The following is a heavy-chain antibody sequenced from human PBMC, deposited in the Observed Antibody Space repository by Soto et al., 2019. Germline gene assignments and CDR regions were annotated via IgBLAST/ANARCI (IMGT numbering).Heavy chain of an antibody. V-gene: IGHV4-39*01. CDR2: IYYSGST. Sequence: QLQLQESGPGLVKPSETLSLTCTVSGGSISSSSHYCGWIRQPPGKGLEWIGSIYYSGSTYYNPSLQSRVTISVDTSKNQFSLKLSSVTAADTAVYYCARHPFYGSGRAFDIWGQGTMVTVSS. D-gene: IGHD3-10*01. CDR3: ARHPFYGSGRAFDI. J-gene: IGHJ3*02. CDR1: GGSISSSSHY.